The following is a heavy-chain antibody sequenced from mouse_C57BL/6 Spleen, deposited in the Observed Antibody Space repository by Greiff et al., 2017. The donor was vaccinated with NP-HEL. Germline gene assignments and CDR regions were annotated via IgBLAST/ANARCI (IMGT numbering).Heavy chain of an antibody. J-gene: IGHJ1*03. V-gene: IGHV1-18*01. CDR2: INPNNGGT. CDR1: GYTFTDYN. D-gene: IGHD1-1*01. Sequence: EVQLQQSGPELVKPGASVKIPCKASGYTFTDYNMDWVKQSHGKSLEWIGDINPNNGGTIYNQKFKGQATLTVDKSSSTAYMELRSLTSEDTAVYYCARNYYGLMLRGYFDVWGTGTTVTVSS. CDR3: ARNYYGLMLRGYFDV.